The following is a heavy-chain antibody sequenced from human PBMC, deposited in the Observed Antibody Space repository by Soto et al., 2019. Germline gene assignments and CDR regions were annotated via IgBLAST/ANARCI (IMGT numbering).Heavy chain of an antibody. V-gene: IGHV2-26*01. Sequence: LSLTCTVSGGSISSSSYYWGWIRQPPGKGLEWLAHIFSNDDKSYSTSLRSRLTISKDTSRSQVVLTMTNMDPMDSATYYCALIKDCSRTDCYLASFDPWGQGTLVTV. CDR3: ALIKDCSRTDCYLASFDP. CDR1: GGSISSSSYY. J-gene: IGHJ5*02. D-gene: IGHD2-2*01. CDR2: IFSNDDK.